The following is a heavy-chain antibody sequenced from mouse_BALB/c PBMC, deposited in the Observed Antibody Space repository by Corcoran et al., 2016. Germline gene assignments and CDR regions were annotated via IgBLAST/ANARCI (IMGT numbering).Heavy chain of an antibody. J-gene: IGHJ2*01. V-gene: IGHV14-1*02. Sequence: EVQLQQSGSELVRPGALVKLSCKASGFNIKDYYMHWLKQRPEQGLEWIGWIDPENGNTIYDPKFQGKASITADTSSNTAYLQLSSLTSEDTAVYYCAGGNYFDYWGQGTTLTVSS. CDR1: GFNIKDYY. CDR2: IDPENGNT. CDR3: AGGNYFDY.